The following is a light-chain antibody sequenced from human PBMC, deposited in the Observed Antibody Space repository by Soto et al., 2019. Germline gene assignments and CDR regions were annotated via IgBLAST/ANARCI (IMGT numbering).Light chain of an antibody. CDR2: DVT. CDR3: CSYAGAYTWM. Sequence: QSALTQPRSVSGSPGQSVTISCTGTSSDVGGYDYVSWCQRHPGKAPKLLIYDVTRRPSGVPDRFSGSKSGNTASLTISGLQAEDEADYYCCSYAGAYTWMFGGGTKVTVL. V-gene: IGLV2-11*01. CDR1: SSDVGGYDY. J-gene: IGLJ3*02.